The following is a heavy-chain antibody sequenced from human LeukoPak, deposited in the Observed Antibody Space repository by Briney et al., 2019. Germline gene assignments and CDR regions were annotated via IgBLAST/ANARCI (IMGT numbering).Heavy chain of an antibody. Sequence: WVRQAPGKGLEWVSAISGSGGSTYYADSVKGRFTISRDNSKNTLYLQMNSLRAEDTAVYYCAKAVHRSGFWGQGTLVTVSS. J-gene: IGHJ4*02. CDR3: AKAVHRSGF. CDR2: ISGSGGST. D-gene: IGHD3-3*01. V-gene: IGHV3-23*01.